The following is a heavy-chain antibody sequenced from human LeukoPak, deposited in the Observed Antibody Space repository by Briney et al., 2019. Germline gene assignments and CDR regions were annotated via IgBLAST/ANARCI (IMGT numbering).Heavy chain of an antibody. V-gene: IGHV3-23*01. CDR3: SKDFTSGGWGSYLDTYFDY. CDR1: GFTFSNYD. J-gene: IGHJ4*02. D-gene: IGHD3-16*01. CDR2: ISGSGGNI. Sequence: GGSLRLSCAASGFTFSNYDMSWARQAPGKGLEWVSDISGSGGNIHYADSVKGRFTISRDNSNNTLYLQMNSLRAEDTAVYFCSKDFTSGGWGSYLDTYFDYWGQGTLVTVSS.